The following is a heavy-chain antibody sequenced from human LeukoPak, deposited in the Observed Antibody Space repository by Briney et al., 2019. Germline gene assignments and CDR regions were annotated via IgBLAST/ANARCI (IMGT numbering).Heavy chain of an antibody. J-gene: IGHJ4*02. CDR3: AREPTQPLRFGEFHPFDN. CDR1: GGSIRTSEDH. Sequence: SETLSLTCTVSGGSIRTSEDHWTWIRQHPGKGLEWIGYTSNSGYPDSNPSLKSRVTISLDTSKNQFSLKLSSVTAADTAVYYCAREPTQPLRFGEFHPFDNWGQGALVTVSS. CDR2: TSNSGYP. D-gene: IGHD3-16*01. V-gene: IGHV4-31*03.